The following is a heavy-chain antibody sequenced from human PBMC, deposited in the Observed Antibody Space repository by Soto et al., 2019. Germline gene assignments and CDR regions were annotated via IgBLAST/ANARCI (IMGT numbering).Heavy chain of an antibody. Sequence: EVQMVESGGGLVQPGGSLRLSCAASGFIFNNYWMHWVRQVPGKGLMWVSRIQSDGSSIDYADSVKGRFTISRDNARNTVYLQMTSLRVEDTAVFYCARSGGIDPWGQGTLVTVSS. J-gene: IGHJ5*02. CDR2: IQSDGSSI. CDR1: GFIFNNYW. CDR3: ARSGGIDP. V-gene: IGHV3-74*01. D-gene: IGHD3-3*01.